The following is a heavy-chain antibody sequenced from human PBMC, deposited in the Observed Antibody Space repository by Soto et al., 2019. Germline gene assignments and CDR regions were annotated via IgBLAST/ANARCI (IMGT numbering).Heavy chain of an antibody. Sequence: QITLKESGPTRVKPTQTLALTCTFSGFSLTTSGVGVDWIRKTPGKALEWLAVIYWDDDKRYNPSLKNRLTITKDTSKNQVVLIMADMEPVDTGTYFCAHRGYMYGNWDHGYFDYWGQGTLVTVSS. CDR3: AHRGYMYGNWDHGYFDY. V-gene: IGHV2-5*02. CDR1: GFSLTTSGVG. D-gene: IGHD7-27*01. J-gene: IGHJ4*02. CDR2: IYWDDDK.